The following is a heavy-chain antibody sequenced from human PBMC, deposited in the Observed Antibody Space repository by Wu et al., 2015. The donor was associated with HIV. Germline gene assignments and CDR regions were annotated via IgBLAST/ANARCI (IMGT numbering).Heavy chain of an antibody. CDR1: GYTFTDYY. V-gene: IGHV1-69-2*01. CDR2: VDPEDGET. J-gene: IGHJ4*02. CDR3: ATLGRARYSGYDSPLPDY. Sequence: EVQLVQSGAEVKKPGATVKISCKVSGYTFTDYYMHWVQQAPGKGLEWMGLVDPEDGETIYAEKFQGRVTITADTSTDTAYMELSSLRSEDTAVYYCATLGRARYSGYDSPLPDYWGQGTLVTVSS. D-gene: IGHD5-12*01.